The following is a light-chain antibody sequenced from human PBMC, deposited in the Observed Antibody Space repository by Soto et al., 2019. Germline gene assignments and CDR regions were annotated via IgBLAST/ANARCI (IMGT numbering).Light chain of an antibody. CDR1: QSVSSSY. J-gene: IGKJ3*01. Sequence: EIVLTQYPGTLSLSPGERATLSCRASQSVSSSYLAWYQQKPGQAPRLLIYGASSRATGIPDRFSGSGSGTDFTLTISRLEPEDFAVYYCQQYGSSRTFGPGSKVDI. CDR2: GAS. CDR3: QQYGSSRT. V-gene: IGKV3-20*01.